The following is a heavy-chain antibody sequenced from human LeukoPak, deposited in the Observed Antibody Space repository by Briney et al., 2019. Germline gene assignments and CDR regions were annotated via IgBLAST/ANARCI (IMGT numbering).Heavy chain of an antibody. CDR1: GGSIRSSSYF. D-gene: IGHD3-3*01. CDR2: IFYSGSA. CDR3: AREDDFWGGFDY. Sequence: SETLSLTCTVSGGSIRSSSYFWGWIRQPPGKGLEWIGMIFYSGSAYYTPSLRGRVTLSVDTSRNQFSLKLSSVTAADTAVYYCAREDDFWGGFDYWGQGTLVTVSS. V-gene: IGHV4-39*07. J-gene: IGHJ4*02.